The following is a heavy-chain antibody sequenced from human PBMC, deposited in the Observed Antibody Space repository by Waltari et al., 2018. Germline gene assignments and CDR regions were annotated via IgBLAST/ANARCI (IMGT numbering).Heavy chain of an antibody. Sequence: EVQLVESGGGLVQPGGSLGLSCVASGFTLSNYWMHWVRQAPGKGLEWVAHIKPDGSQTDYVDSVKGRFAISRDNARNSLYLQMNSLRADDTAIYYCARDPARRADYWGQGTLVTVSS. CDR2: IKPDGSQT. V-gene: IGHV3-7*01. J-gene: IGHJ4*02. CDR1: GFTLSNYW. CDR3: ARDPARRADY.